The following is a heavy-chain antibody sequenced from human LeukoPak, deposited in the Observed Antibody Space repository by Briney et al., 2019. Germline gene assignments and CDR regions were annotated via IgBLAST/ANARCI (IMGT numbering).Heavy chain of an antibody. CDR2: IIPIFGTA. CDR3: ARVTLRFLEWLPKREYYYMDV. J-gene: IGHJ6*03. D-gene: IGHD3-3*01. CDR1: GGTFSSYA. V-gene: IGHV1-69*05. Sequence: SVKVSCKASGGTFSSYAISWVRQAPGLGLEWMGGIIPIFGTANYAQKFQGRVTITTDESTSTAYMELSSLRSEDTAVYYCARVTLRFLEWLPKREYYYMDVWGKGTTVTVSS.